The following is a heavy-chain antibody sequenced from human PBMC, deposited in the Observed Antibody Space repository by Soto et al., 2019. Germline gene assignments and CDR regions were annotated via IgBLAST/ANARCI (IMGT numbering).Heavy chain of an antibody. Sequence: ASVKVSCKASGYTFTSYGISWVRQAPGQGLEWMGWISAYNGNTNYAQKLQGRVTMTTDTSTSTAYMELRSLRSDDTAVYYCARAFSCGGDCSNYYYYYMDVWGKGTTVTVSS. D-gene: IGHD2-21*01. J-gene: IGHJ6*03. CDR2: ISAYNGNT. CDR1: GYTFTSYG. V-gene: IGHV1-18*01. CDR3: ARAFSCGGDCSNYYYYYMDV.